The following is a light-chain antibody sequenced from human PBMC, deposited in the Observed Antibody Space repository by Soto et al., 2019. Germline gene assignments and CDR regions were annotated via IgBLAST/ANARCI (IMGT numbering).Light chain of an antibody. J-gene: IGLJ1*01. CDR3: CSYAGNSEV. CDR2: EVT. V-gene: IGLV2-23*02. Sequence: QSALTQPASVSGSPGQSITIPCTGTSCDVGSYNLVSWYQQHPGKAPKLMIYEVTERPSGVSNRFSGSKSGNTASLTISGLQPEDEADYYCCSYAGNSEVFGTGTKLTVL. CDR1: SCDVGSYNL.